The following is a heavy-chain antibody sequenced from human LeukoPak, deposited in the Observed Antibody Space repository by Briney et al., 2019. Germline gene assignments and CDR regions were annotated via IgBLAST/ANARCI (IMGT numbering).Heavy chain of an antibody. Sequence: PSETLSLTCAVSGGSFSGYYWSWIRQPPGKGLEWIGEINHSGSTNYNPSPKSRVTISVDTSKNQFSLKLSSVTAADTAVYYCARGNSYYDFWSGYYHPRQFDYWGQGTLVTVSS. V-gene: IGHV4-34*01. J-gene: IGHJ4*02. D-gene: IGHD3-3*01. CDR2: INHSGST. CDR1: GGSFSGYY. CDR3: ARGNSYYDFWSGYYHPRQFDY.